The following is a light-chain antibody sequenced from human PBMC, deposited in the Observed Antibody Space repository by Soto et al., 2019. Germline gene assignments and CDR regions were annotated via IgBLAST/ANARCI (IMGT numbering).Light chain of an antibody. J-gene: IGKJ2*01. CDR3: QQYGGSPNT. CDR1: QIVNNNR. V-gene: IGKV3-20*01. Sequence: EIVLTQSPDTLSLSPGERATLSCRASQIVNNNRLAWYQQKPGQPPRLLIYAASNMPGGIPDKFSGSGSGTDFTFTINRLEPEDFAVYSCQQYGGSPNTFAQGTKLEI. CDR2: AAS.